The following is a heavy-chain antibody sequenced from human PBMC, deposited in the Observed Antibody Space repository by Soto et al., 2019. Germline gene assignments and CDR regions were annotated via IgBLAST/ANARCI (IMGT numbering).Heavy chain of an antibody. J-gene: IGHJ5*02. CDR2: INAGNGNT. Sequence: ASVKVSCKASGYTFTSYAMHWVRQAPGQRLEWMGWINAGNGNTKYSQKFQGRVTITRDTSASTAYMELSSLRSEDTAVYYCARDSTVGASAWFDPWGQGTLVTVSS. D-gene: IGHD1-26*01. CDR1: GYTFTSYA. CDR3: ARDSTVGASAWFDP. V-gene: IGHV1-3*01.